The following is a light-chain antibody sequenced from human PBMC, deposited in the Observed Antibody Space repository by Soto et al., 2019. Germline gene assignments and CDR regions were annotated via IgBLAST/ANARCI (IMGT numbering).Light chain of an antibody. Sequence: QSVLTQPASVSGSPGQSITISCTGTSSDVGGYNYVSWYQQDPGEAPKLMIYEVSNRPSGVSNRFSGSKSGNTASLTISGLQAEDEADYYCGSYTSSSTYVFGTGTKVTVL. J-gene: IGLJ1*01. CDR1: SSDVGGYNY. CDR2: EVS. CDR3: GSYTSSSTYV. V-gene: IGLV2-14*01.